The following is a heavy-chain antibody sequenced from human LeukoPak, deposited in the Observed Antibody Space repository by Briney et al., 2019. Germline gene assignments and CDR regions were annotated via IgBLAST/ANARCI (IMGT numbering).Heavy chain of an antibody. V-gene: IGHV4-61*08. CDR1: GGSISSGGYY. J-gene: IGHJ6*03. CDR2: IYYSGST. CDR3: ARDIFGVEGYYYYMDV. Sequence: PSQTLSLTCTVSGGSISSGGYYWSWIRQHPGKGLEWIGYIYYSGSTNYNPSLKSRVTISVDTSKNQFSLKLSSVTAADTAVYYCARDIFGVEGYYYYMDVWGKGTTVTVSS. D-gene: IGHD3-3*02.